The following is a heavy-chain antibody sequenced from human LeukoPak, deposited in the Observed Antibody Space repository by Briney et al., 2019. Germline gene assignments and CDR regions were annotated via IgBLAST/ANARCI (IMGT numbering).Heavy chain of an antibody. J-gene: IGHJ6*03. Sequence: ASVKVSCKASGYTFTSYAMNWVRQAPGQGLEWMGWINTNTGNPTYAQGFTGRFVFSLDTSVSTAYLQISSLKAEDTDVYYCARGPSGLRPPSYYYYYMDVWGKGTTVTVSS. CDR1: GYTFTSYA. D-gene: IGHD5-12*01. V-gene: IGHV7-4-1*02. CDR3: ARGPSGLRPPSYYYYYMDV. CDR2: INTNTGNP.